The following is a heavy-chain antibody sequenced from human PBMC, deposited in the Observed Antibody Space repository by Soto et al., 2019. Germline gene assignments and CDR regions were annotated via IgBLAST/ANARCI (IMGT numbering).Heavy chain of an antibody. CDR3: AAPYGSGSYYNGFDY. CDR2: IIPIFGTA. D-gene: IGHD3-10*01. CDR1: GGTFSSYA. J-gene: IGHJ4*02. Sequence: QVQLVQSGAEVKKPGSSVKVSCKASGGTFSSYAISWVRQAPGQGLEWMGGIIPIFGTANYAQKFQGRVTITADETTSTAYMERSSLRSEDTAVYYCAAPYGSGSYYNGFDYWGQGTLVTVSS. V-gene: IGHV1-69*12.